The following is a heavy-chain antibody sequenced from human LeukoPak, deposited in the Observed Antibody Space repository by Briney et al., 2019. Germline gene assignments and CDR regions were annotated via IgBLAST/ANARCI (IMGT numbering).Heavy chain of an antibody. CDR3: AKDYTSVWYGADDY. J-gene: IGHJ4*02. Sequence: GGSLRLSCAASGFTSSNYIMRWVRQPPGRGLEWVATITSDGGTYYADSVRGRFTISRDNSKNTLYLQMNSLRAEDTAVYYCAKDYTSVWYGADDYWGQGTLVTVSS. D-gene: IGHD6-19*01. V-gene: IGHV3-23*01. CDR1: GFTSSNYI. CDR2: ITSDGGT.